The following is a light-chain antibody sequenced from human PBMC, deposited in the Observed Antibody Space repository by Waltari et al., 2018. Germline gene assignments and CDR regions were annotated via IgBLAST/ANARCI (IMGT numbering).Light chain of an antibody. J-gene: IGKJ5*01. CDR1: QRVSTN. CDR2: GAA. V-gene: IGKV3-15*01. CDR3: QQYSNWPPIT. Sequence: ETVMTQSPATLSVSPGERATLSCRASQRVSTNLAWYQQKPGQAPRLLIYGAATRATGIPARVSGTGSGTEFTLTIDSLQSEDFAVYYCQQYSNWPPITFGQGTRLEIK.